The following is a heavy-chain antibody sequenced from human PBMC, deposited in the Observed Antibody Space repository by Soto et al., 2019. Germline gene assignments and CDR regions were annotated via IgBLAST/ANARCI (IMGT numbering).Heavy chain of an antibody. J-gene: IGHJ4*02. CDR1: GDSISSHNW. CDR2: VYHGGST. V-gene: IGHV4-4*02. Sequence: QVQLQESGPGLVKPSGTLSLTCAVSGDSISSHNWWTWVRQPPGMGLEWIGEVYHGGSTSYNPSLKPRVIISVAQSKKLFSLKLNSVTAADPAVDFCAKYSGHDWVPLDYWGQGTLVTVSS. D-gene: IGHD5-12*01. CDR3: AKYSGHDWVPLDY.